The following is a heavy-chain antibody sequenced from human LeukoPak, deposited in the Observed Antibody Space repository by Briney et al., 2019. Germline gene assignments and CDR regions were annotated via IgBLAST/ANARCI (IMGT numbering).Heavy chain of an antibody. V-gene: IGHV1-2*06. CDR2: INPNSGTT. Sequence: GASVKVSCKASGYTFTDYYMHWVRQAPGQGLEWMGRINPNSGTTNYAQRFKGRVTMTRDASINTAYMVLSSLRSDDTAVYYCARVSSSGGYYSYDTFNIWGQGTMVTVSS. D-gene: IGHD3-22*01. CDR3: ARVSSSGGYYSYDTFNI. J-gene: IGHJ3*02. CDR1: GYTFTDYY.